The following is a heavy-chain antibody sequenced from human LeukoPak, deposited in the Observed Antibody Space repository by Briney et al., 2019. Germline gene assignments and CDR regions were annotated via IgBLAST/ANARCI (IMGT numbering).Heavy chain of an antibody. Sequence: GGSLRLSCAASGFTVSSNYMSWVQQAPGKGLGWVSVIYSGGSTYYEDSVKGRFTISRDNSKNTLYLQMNSLRAEDTAVYYCARDRRGIQLWFSPYMDVWGKGTTVTVSS. V-gene: IGHV3-66*02. J-gene: IGHJ6*03. D-gene: IGHD5-18*01. CDR3: ARDRRGIQLWFSPYMDV. CDR2: IYSGGST. CDR1: GFTVSSNY.